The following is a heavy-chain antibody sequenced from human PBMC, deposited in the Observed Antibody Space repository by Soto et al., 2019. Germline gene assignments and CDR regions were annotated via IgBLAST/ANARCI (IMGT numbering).Heavy chain of an antibody. D-gene: IGHD6-19*01. CDR3: ARKPYGTAVAGIWFDP. V-gene: IGHV1-18*01. CDR1: GYTFTSYG. CDR2: ISAYNGNT. Sequence: QVQLVQSGAEVKKPGASVKVSCKASGYTFTSYGISWVRQAPGQGLEWMGWISAYNGNTNYAQKLQGRVTMTTDTPTSTAYMQLRSLRSDDTAVYYCARKPYGTAVAGIWFDPWGQGTLVTVSS. J-gene: IGHJ5*02.